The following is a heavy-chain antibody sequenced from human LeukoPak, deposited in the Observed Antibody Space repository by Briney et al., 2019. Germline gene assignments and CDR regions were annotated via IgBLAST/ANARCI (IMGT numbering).Heavy chain of an antibody. CDR3: AREGYSSGWSFDY. CDR2: IYDGGTT. J-gene: IGHJ4*02. CDR1: GFTVSSKY. Sequence: PGGSLRLSCAASGFTVSSKYMSWVRQAPGKGLEWVSVIYDGGTTYYADSVKGRFTISRDNSKNTLYLQMNSLRAEDTAVYYCAREGYSSGWSFDYWGQGTLVTVSS. V-gene: IGHV3-66*02. D-gene: IGHD6-19*01.